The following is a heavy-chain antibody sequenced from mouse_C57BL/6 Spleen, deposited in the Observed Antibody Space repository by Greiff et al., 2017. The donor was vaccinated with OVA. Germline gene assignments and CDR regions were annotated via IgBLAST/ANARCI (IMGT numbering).Heavy chain of an antibody. CDR1: GFTFSDYG. J-gene: IGHJ3*01. CDR2: ISSGSSTI. D-gene: IGHD2-3*01. Sequence: EVMLMESGGGLVKPGGSLKLSCAASGFTFSDYGMHWVRQAPEKGLVGVAYISSGSSTIYYAATVKGRFPISRDNAKNTLFLQMTSLRSEDTAMYYCARRYDGLGAWFAYWGQGTLVTVSA. CDR3: ARRYDGLGAWFAY. V-gene: IGHV5-17*01.